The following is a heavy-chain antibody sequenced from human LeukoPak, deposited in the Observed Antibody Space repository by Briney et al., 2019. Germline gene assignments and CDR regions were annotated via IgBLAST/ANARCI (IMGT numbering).Heavy chain of an antibody. Sequence: GSSVKVSCKASGGTFSSYAISWVRQAPGQGLEWMGGIIPIFGTANYAQKFQGRVTITADEPTSTAYMELSSLRSEDTAVYYCARSGLRYFDWLDPNWFDPWGQGTLVTVSS. J-gene: IGHJ5*02. CDR1: GGTFSSYA. CDR3: ARSGLRYFDWLDPNWFDP. D-gene: IGHD3-9*01. CDR2: IIPIFGTA. V-gene: IGHV1-69*01.